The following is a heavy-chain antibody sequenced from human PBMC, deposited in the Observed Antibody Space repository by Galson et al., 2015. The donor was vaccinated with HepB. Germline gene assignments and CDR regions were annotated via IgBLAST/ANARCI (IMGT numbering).Heavy chain of an antibody. J-gene: IGHJ4*02. CDR2: IKQDGSEK. V-gene: IGHV3-7*03. Sequence: SLRLSCAASGFTFSIYSMNWVRQAPGKGLEWVAGIKQDGSEKYYVDSVKGRFTISRDNAYNSLYLQMNSLRAEDTAQYYCAKGRGSNSYTYDYWGQGTLVTVSS. CDR3: AKGRGSNSYTYDY. CDR1: GFTFSIYS. D-gene: IGHD2-2*01.